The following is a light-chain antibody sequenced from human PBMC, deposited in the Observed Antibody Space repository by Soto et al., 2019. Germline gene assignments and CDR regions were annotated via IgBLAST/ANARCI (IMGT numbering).Light chain of an antibody. CDR2: QVT. CDR3: SSYTESSNYA. V-gene: IGLV2-14*01. Sequence: QSVLTQPASVSGSPGQSITISCTGTSSDLAIYNYVSWYQQQPGKAPKLMIYQVTNRPSGVSNRFSGSRSGNTASLTISGLQAEDEADYYCSSYTESSNYAFGTRTKV. CDR1: SSDLAIYNY. J-gene: IGLJ1*01.